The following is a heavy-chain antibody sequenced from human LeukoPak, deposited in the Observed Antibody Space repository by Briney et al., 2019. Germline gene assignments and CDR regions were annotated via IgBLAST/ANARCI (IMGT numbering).Heavy chain of an antibody. Sequence: SETLSLTCTVSGGSISSGGYYWSWIRQHPGKGLEWIGYIYCSGSTYYNPSLKSRVTISVDTSKNQFSLKLSSVTAADTAVYYCASYYDFWSGYSAGNWFDPWGQGTLVTVSS. CDR3: ASYYDFWSGYSAGNWFDP. J-gene: IGHJ5*02. CDR2: IYCSGST. D-gene: IGHD3-3*01. V-gene: IGHV4-31*03. CDR1: GGSISSGGYY.